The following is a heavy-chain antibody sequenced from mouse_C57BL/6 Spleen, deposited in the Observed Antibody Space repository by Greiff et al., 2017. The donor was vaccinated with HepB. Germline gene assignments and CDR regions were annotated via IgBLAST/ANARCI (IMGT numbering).Heavy chain of an antibody. CDR3: ARPRDGNYYFDY. V-gene: IGHV5-6*01. Sequence: EVQLVESGGDLVKPGGSLKLSCAASGFTFSSYGMSWVRQTPDKRLEWVATISSGGSYTYYPDSVKGRFTISRDNAKNTLYLQMSSLKSEDTAMYYCARPRDGNYYFDYWGQGTTLTVSS. CDR2: ISSGGSYT. CDR1: GFTFSSYG. D-gene: IGHD2-1*01. J-gene: IGHJ2*01.